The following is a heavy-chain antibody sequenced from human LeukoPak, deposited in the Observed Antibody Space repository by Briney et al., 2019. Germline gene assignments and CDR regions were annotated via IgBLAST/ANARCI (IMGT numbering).Heavy chain of an antibody. V-gene: IGHV3-7*01. D-gene: IGHD5-18*01. CDR1: GFTISSSW. J-gene: IGHJ4*02. Sequence: GGSLRLSCAASGFTISSSWMSWVRQALGKGLEWVANIKKDGSEKYYVDSVKGRFTISRDNAKESLYLQMNSLRDEDTAVYYCAKWRTGDSYGYEYWGQGTLVTVSS. CDR3: AKWRTGDSYGYEY. CDR2: IKKDGSEK.